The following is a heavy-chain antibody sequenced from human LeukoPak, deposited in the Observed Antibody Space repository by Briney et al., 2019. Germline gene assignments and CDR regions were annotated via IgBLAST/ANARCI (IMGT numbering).Heavy chain of an antibody. J-gene: IGHJ4*02. Sequence: GGSLRLSCAASGFIFNRDWMHWVRQAPGKGLVWVSRIKTDGSSAEYADSVKGRFTISRDNAKNTLYLEMNSLRAEDTAVYYCVRDGDGYNFDYWGQGNLVTVSS. CDR1: GFIFNRDW. V-gene: IGHV3-74*03. CDR2: IKTDGSSA. D-gene: IGHD5-24*01. CDR3: VRDGDGYNFDY.